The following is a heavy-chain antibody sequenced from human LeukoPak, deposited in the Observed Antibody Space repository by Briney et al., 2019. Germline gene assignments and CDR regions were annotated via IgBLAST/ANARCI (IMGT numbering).Heavy chain of an antibody. J-gene: IGHJ6*03. V-gene: IGHV3-21*01. CDR3: ARDLVVATGVDYYYYMDV. CDR2: ISSNSSYI. CDR1: GFTFSSYS. Sequence: PGGSLRLSCAASGFTFSSYSMNWVRQAPRKGLEWVSSISSNSSYIYYADSVKGRFTISRDNAKNSLYLQMNSLRAEDTAVYYCARDLVVATGVDYYYYMDVWGKGTTVTVSS. D-gene: IGHD5-12*01.